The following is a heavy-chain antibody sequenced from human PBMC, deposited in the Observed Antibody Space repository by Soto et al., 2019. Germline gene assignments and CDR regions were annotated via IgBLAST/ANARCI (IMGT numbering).Heavy chain of an antibody. Sequence: GGSLRLSCXASGFTFSSYSMNWVRQAPGKGLEWVSYISSSSSTIYYADSVKGRFTISRDNAKNSLYLQMNSLRDEDTAVYYCARDREDGLWFGELLYVRGMDVWGQGTTVTVSS. D-gene: IGHD3-10*01. J-gene: IGHJ6*02. CDR3: ARDREDGLWFGELLYVRGMDV. V-gene: IGHV3-48*02. CDR1: GFTFSSYS. CDR2: ISSSSSTI.